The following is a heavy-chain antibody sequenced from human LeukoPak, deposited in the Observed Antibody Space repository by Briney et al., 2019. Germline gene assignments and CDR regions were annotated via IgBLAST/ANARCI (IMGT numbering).Heavy chain of an antibody. CDR3: ARDYRGWSSLYYYGMDV. J-gene: IGHJ6*02. CDR2: ISSSGSTI. V-gene: IGHV3-11*01. D-gene: IGHD3-16*02. Sequence: GGSLRLSCAASGFTFSDYYMSWIRQAPGKGLEWVSYISSSGSTINYADSVKGRFTISRDNAKNSLYLQMNSLRAEDTAVYYCARDYRGWSSLYYYGMDVWGQGTTVTVSS. CDR1: GFTFSDYY.